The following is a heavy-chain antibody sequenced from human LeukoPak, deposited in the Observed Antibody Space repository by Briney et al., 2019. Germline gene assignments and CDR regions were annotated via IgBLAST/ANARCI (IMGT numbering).Heavy chain of an antibody. CDR3: AREYSSPSLPADYFDY. V-gene: IGHV4-59*01. J-gene: IGHJ4*02. CDR1: GGSISSYY. Sequence: SETLSLTCTVSGGSISSYYWSWIRQPPGKGLEWIGYIYYSGSTNHNPSLKSRVTISVDTSKNQFSLKLSSVTAADTAVYYCAREYSSPSLPADYFDYWGQGTLVTVSS. D-gene: IGHD6-13*01. CDR2: IYYSGST.